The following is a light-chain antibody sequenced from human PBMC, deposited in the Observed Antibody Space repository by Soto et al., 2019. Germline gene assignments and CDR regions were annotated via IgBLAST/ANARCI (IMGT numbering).Light chain of an antibody. CDR1: HDVSRN. CDR2: DAS. V-gene: IGKV1-33*01. Sequence: DIQMTQSPSSLSASVGDRVTIACQSSHDVSRNLNWFQQKPGAAPKLLIYDASNLERGVPSRFSASGSGTDFTFTISSLQPEDVATYYCQQDNSMLSFGGGTEIELK. J-gene: IGKJ4*01. CDR3: QQDNSMLS.